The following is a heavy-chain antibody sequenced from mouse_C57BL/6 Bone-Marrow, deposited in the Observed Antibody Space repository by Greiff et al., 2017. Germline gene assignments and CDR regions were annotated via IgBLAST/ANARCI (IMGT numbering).Heavy chain of an antibody. CDR3: ARTIYYDYDGGFAY. D-gene: IGHD2-4*01. V-gene: IGHV2-9-1*01. CDR1: GFSLTSYA. Sequence: VMLVESGPGLVAPSQSLSITCTVSGFSLTSYAISWVRQPPGKGLEWLGVIWTGGGTNYNSALKSRLSISKDNSKSQVFVKRNSLQTDDTARYYCARTIYYDYDGGFAYWGQGTLVTVSA. CDR2: IWTGGGT. J-gene: IGHJ3*01.